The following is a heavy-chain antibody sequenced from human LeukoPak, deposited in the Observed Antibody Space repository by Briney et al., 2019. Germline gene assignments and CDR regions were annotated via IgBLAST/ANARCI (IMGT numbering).Heavy chain of an antibody. CDR3: ARRRVTVIVVSTFAS. CDR2: VADYGSV. D-gene: IGHD3-22*01. CDR1: GGSFTNYF. J-gene: IGHJ4*02. Sequence: PSETLSLTCAVYGGSFTNYFWSWVRRSPGKGLEWIGEVADYGSVNYNPSLQSRVTISLDTSKNHFSLKVSSMTDADTAVYYCARRRVTVIVVSTFASWGQGTLVTVSS. V-gene: IGHV4-34*01.